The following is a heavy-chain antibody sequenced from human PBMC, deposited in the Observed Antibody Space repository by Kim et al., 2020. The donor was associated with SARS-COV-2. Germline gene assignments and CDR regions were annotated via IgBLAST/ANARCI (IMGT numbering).Heavy chain of an antibody. Sequence: DTRYSPSFQGQVTISADKSISTAYLQWSSLKASDTAMYYCARFLTAYFDYWGQGTLVTVSS. J-gene: IGHJ4*02. CDR2: DT. V-gene: IGHV5-51*01. CDR3: ARFLTAYFDY. D-gene: IGHD7-27*01.